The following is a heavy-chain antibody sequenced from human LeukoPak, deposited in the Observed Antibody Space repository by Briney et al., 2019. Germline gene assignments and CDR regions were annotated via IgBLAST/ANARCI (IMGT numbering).Heavy chain of an antibody. J-gene: IGHJ4*02. Sequence: ASVKVSCKASGYTFTSYGISWVRQAPGQGLEWMGWISAYNGNTNYAQKLQGRVIMTTDTSTSTAYMELRSLSSNDTAVYYCARDSTIFGVANYDYWGQGTLVTVSS. D-gene: IGHD3-3*01. CDR3: ARDSTIFGVANYDY. V-gene: IGHV1-18*01. CDR2: ISAYNGNT. CDR1: GYTFTSYG.